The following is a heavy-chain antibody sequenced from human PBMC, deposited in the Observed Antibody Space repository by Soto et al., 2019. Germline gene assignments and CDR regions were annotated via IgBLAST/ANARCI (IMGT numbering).Heavy chain of an antibody. Sequence: PSETLSLTCTVSGGSISSGGYYWSWIRQHPGKGLEWIGYIYYSGSTYYNPSLKSRVTISVDTSKNQFSLKLSSVTAADTAVYHCARVFRSVTIFGVVIPIFDYWGQGTLVTVSS. D-gene: IGHD3-3*01. J-gene: IGHJ4*02. V-gene: IGHV4-31*03. CDR2: IYYSGST. CDR1: GGSISSGGYY. CDR3: ARVFRSVTIFGVVIPIFDY.